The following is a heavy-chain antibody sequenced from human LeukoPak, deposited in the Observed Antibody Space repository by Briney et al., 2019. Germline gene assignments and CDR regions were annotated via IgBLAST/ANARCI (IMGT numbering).Heavy chain of an antibody. Sequence: ASVKVSCKASGYNFTSYGLAWVRQAPGQGIEWLGWISGYNGNTNHAQNVQGRVTMATDTSTGTAYMELRSLGSDDTAVFYCARGRAAGTFWLGYWGQGTLVTVSS. J-gene: IGHJ4*02. CDR1: GYNFTSYG. CDR2: ISGYNGNT. CDR3: ARGRAAGTFWLGY. V-gene: IGHV1-18*01. D-gene: IGHD6-13*01.